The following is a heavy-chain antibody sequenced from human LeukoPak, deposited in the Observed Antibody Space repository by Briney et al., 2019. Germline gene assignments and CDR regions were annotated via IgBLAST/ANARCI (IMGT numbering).Heavy chain of an antibody. J-gene: IGHJ4*02. Sequence: PGGSLRLSCAASGFTFSSSAMSWVRQAPGKGLELVSAISGSGGSTYYAASVKGRSPISRDNSQNPLYLQMNSLRAEDTAVYYCAMHSSTTLDYWGQGTLVTVSS. CDR2: ISGSGGST. V-gene: IGHV3-23*01. CDR1: GFTFSSSA. D-gene: IGHD4-17*01. CDR3: AMHSSTTLDY.